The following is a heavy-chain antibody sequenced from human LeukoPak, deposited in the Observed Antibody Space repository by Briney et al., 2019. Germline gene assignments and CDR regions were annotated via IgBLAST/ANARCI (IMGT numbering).Heavy chain of an antibody. J-gene: IGHJ4*02. CDR1: GFTVSSNY. Sequence: GGSLRLSCAASGFTVSSNYMSWVRQAPGKGLEWVSVIYSGGSTYYADSVKGRFTISRDNSKNTLYLQMNSLRAEDTAVYYCASRDIAAEFDYWGPGTLVTVSS. CDR3: ASRDIAAEFDY. D-gene: IGHD6-13*01. V-gene: IGHV3-66*02. CDR2: IYSGGST.